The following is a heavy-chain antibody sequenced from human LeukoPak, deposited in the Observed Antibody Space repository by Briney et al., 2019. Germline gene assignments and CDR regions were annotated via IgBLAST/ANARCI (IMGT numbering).Heavy chain of an antibody. Sequence: PSETLSLTCTVSGGSISNYYWNWIRQPAGKGLEWIGRLYTSGGTNYNPSLKSRVTMSVDTSKNQFSLKLSSVTAADTAVYYCAKDSSVYHYDSRNLDYWGQGTLVTVSS. V-gene: IGHV4-4*07. D-gene: IGHD3-22*01. J-gene: IGHJ4*02. CDR3: AKDSSVYHYDSRNLDY. CDR1: GGSISNYY. CDR2: LYTSGGT.